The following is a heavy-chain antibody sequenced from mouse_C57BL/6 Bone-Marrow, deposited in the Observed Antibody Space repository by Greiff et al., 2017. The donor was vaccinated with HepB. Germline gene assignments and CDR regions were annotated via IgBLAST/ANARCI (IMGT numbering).Heavy chain of an antibody. Sequence: VQLQQSGTVLARPGASVKMSCKTSGYTFTSYWMHWVKQRPGQGLEWIGAIYPGNSDTSYNQKFKGKAKLTAVTSASTAYMELSSLTNEDSAVYYCTRCGAYYYGSSYGAMDYWGQGTSVTVSS. V-gene: IGHV1-5*01. CDR1: GYTFTSYW. J-gene: IGHJ4*01. CDR2: IYPGNSDT. D-gene: IGHD1-1*01. CDR3: TRCGAYYYGSSYGAMDY.